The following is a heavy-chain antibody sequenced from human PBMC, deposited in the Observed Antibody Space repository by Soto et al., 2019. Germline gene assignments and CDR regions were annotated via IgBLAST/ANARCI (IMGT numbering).Heavy chain of an antibody. V-gene: IGHV3-23*05. J-gene: IGHJ5*02. Sequence: GGSLRLSCAASGFIFRNHVLNWVRQAPGKGLEWVSAIDNSGDGSFYAVSVKGRFIISRDNSNDTVFLHMNNLRLEDTAFYYCAKIPSRGMIFGAGSWGQGTLVTVSS. CDR3: AKIPSRGMIFGAGS. CDR1: GFIFRNHV. CDR2: IDNSGDGS. D-gene: IGHD3-3*01.